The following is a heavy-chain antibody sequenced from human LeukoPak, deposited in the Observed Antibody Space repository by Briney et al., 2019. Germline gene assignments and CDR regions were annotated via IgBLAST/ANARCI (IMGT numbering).Heavy chain of an antibody. CDR3: ARDGSRSWGLAY. CDR2: MKPHSGNT. D-gene: IGHD3-16*01. CDR1: GYTFTTYD. J-gene: IGHJ4*02. V-gene: IGHV1-8*01. Sequence: ASVKVSCKASGYTFTTYDVSWVRQAPGRGLEWVGWMKPHSGNTGYAHKFQGRVTMTSDTSINTAYMELTSLTSDDTAVYYCARDGSRSWGLAYWGQGTLVAVPS.